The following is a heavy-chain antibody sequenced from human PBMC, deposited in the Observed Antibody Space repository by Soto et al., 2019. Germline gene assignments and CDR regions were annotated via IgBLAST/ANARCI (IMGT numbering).Heavy chain of an antibody. J-gene: IGHJ4*02. CDR3: ARVGVVTAAGTSDN. CDR1: GFTFSSYA. Sequence: VQLVESGGGVVQPGRSLRLSCAASGFTFSSYAMHWVRQAPGKGLEWVAYISGTSDSIPYADSVKGRFTISRDNAKNSLYLQMNSLRAEDTAVYYCARVGVVTAAGTSDNWGQGTLVTVSS. CDR2: ISGTSDSI. V-gene: IGHV3-48*04. D-gene: IGHD6-13*01.